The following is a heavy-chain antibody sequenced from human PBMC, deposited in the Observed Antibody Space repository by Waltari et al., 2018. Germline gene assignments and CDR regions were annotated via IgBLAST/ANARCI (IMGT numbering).Heavy chain of an antibody. J-gene: IGHJ3*02. CDR1: GSTFRNFA. D-gene: IGHD3-22*01. Sequence: QVQRVQSGGGVVQPGRLVKLSCAAAGSTFRNFARDWVRQAPGKGLEWCAVVSFDGDSNNHIDSLKGRINISRDNSKNTLFLQMNSLRPEDTATYYCARGRGFYDNFGDVAFETWGQGTLVIVSS. CDR3: ARGRGFYDNFGDVAFET. CDR2: VSFDGDSN. V-gene: IGHV3-30*10.